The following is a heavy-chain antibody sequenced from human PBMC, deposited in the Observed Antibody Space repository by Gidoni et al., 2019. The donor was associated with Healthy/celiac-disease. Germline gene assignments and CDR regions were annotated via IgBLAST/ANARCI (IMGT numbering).Heavy chain of an antibody. D-gene: IGHD3-22*01. J-gene: IGHJ5*02. Sequence: QVQLVQSGAEVKKPGSSVKVSCKASGGTFSSYAISWVRQAPGQGLEWMGGIIPIFGTANDAQKFQGRVTITADESTSTAYMELSSLRSEDTAVYYCARASGERFGSATMIIGNWFDPWGQGTLVTVSS. CDR1: GGTFSSYA. CDR2: IIPIFGTA. CDR3: ARASGERFGSATMIIGNWFDP. V-gene: IGHV1-69*01.